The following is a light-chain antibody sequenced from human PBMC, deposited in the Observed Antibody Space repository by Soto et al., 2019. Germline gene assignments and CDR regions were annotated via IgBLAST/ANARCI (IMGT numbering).Light chain of an antibody. CDR3: HQCGSSPRT. V-gene: IGKV3-20*01. J-gene: IGKJ1*01. Sequence: ESVFTGGRGTMSKSRGESANLSCRASQSVSTSSLAWYHQKPGQAPSLLIYGASSRATCIPDRFSGSGSGTDFPLTISRLVPEELAVYDCHQCGSSPRTFGQGTKV. CDR1: QSVSTSS. CDR2: GAS.